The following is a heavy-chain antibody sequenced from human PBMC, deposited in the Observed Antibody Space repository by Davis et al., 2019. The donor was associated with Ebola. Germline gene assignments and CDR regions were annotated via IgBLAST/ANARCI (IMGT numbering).Heavy chain of an antibody. Sequence: AASVKVSCKASGYTFISYGITWVRQAPGQGLEWMGWISGYNGNTDLAQNFQGRVTLTTDTSTTTGYMELRNPRSDDTAVYYCARGVMIAFGGVGGIIPYFDYWGQGSLVTVSS. J-gene: IGHJ4*02. D-gene: IGHD3-16*01. CDR3: ARGVMIAFGGVGGIIPYFDY. V-gene: IGHV1-18*01. CDR1: GYTFISYG. CDR2: ISGYNGNT.